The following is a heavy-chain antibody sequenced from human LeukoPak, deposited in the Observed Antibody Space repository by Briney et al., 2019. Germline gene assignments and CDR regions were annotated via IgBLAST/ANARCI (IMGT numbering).Heavy chain of an antibody. CDR3: ARETILAVAGDF. Sequence: GGSLRLSCAASGFTFNRNNMNWVRQAPGKGLQWVSYISSTSITMYYADSVKGRFTISRDNAKNSLYLQMNSLRADDTAVYYCARETILAVAGDFWGQGTLVTVSS. V-gene: IGHV3-48*01. CDR2: ISSTSITM. J-gene: IGHJ4*02. D-gene: IGHD6-19*01. CDR1: GFTFNRNN.